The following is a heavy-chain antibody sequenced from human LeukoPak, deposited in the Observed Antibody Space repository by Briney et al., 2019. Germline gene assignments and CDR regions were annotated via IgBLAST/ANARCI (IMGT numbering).Heavy chain of an antibody. D-gene: IGHD2-15*01. CDR3: ARSTTYCSGGSCRYYFDY. J-gene: IGHJ4*02. V-gene: IGHV4-30-2*01. CDR2: IYHSGST. CDR1: GGSISSDGYS. Sequence: SQTLCLTCAVSGGSISSDGYSWSWIRQPPGKGLEWIGYIYHSGSTYYNPSLKSRVTISVDTSKNQFSLKLSSVTAADTAVYYCARSTTYCSGGSCRYYFDYWGQGTLVTVSS.